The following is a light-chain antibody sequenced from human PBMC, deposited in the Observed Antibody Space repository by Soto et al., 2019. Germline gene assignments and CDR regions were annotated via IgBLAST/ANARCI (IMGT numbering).Light chain of an antibody. J-gene: IGKJ1*01. CDR3: QQYNSYPWT. CDR1: QSISSL. Sequence: DIRMTQSPASLSSSVGDRVTITCLSSQSISSLLAWYQQKPGKAPKLLIYKASTLESGVPSNFSGSGSGTEFTLTISSLQPEDFATYYCQQYNSYPWTFGQGTKVDIK. CDR2: KAS. V-gene: IGKV1-5*03.